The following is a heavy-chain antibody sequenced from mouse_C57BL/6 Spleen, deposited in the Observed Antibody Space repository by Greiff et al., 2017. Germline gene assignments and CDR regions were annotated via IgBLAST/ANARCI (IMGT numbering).Heavy chain of an antibody. J-gene: IGHJ2*01. Sequence: EVQLQESGPGLVKPSQSLSLTCSVTGYSITSGYYWNWIRQFPGNKLEWMGYISYDGSNNYNPSLKNRISITRDPSKNQFFLKLNSVTTEDTATYYCARGGSGLYFDYWGQGTTLTVSS. CDR3: ARGGSGLYFDY. V-gene: IGHV3-6*01. CDR1: GYSITSGYY. CDR2: ISYDGSN.